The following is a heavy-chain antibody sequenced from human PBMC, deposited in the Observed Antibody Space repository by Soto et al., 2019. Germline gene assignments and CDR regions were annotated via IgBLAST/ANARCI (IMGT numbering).Heavy chain of an antibody. CDR1: GYTFTSYV. Sequence: ASVKVSCKASGYTFTSYVISWLLQAPGQGLEWMGWISAYNGNTNYAQKLQGRVTITTDTSTSTAYMELRSLRSDDTAVYYCAMPSTVGGSFDIWGQGTMVTVSS. D-gene: IGHD2-8*02. CDR3: AMPSTVGGSFDI. V-gene: IGHV1-18*01. CDR2: ISAYNGNT. J-gene: IGHJ3*02.